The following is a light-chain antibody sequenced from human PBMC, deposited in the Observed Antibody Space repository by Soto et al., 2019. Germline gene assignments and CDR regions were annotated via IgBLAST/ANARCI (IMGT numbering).Light chain of an antibody. J-gene: IGKJ1*01. Sequence: DIQMTQSPTTLSASVGDRVSITCRASQRMSAWLAWYQQKPGKAPTLLIYDASSLENGVPSRFSGSGSGTDFTLTISSLQPDDFATYYCQQYDTYPWTFGQGTKVEIK. CDR2: DAS. CDR3: QQYDTYPWT. CDR1: QRMSAW. V-gene: IGKV1-5*01.